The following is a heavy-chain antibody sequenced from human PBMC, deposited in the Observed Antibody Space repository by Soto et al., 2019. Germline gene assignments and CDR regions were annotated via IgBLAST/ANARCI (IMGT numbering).Heavy chain of an antibody. CDR1: GFTFSSYA. CDR3: AKVGTIITGTLNWFDP. V-gene: IGHV3-23*01. J-gene: IGHJ5*02. Sequence: PGGSLRLSCAASGFTFSSYAMSWVRQAPGKGLEWVSAISGSGGSTYYADSVKGRFTISRDNSKNTLYLQMNSLRAEDTAVYYCAKVGTIITGTLNWFDPWGQGTLVTVSS. D-gene: IGHD1-20*01. CDR2: ISGSGGST.